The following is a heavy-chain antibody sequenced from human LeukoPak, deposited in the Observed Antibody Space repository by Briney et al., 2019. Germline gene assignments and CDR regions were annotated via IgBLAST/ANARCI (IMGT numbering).Heavy chain of an antibody. Sequence: PGGSLRLSCVASGFTFSSYWMHWVRQAPGKGLVWISGINTDGSTTSYADSVKGRFTISRDNANNTLYLQMNSLRAEDTAVYYCARNSGSNRPVDCWGQGTLVAVSS. V-gene: IGHV3-74*01. CDR1: GFTFSSYW. CDR3: ARNSGSNRPVDC. CDR2: INTDGSTT. J-gene: IGHJ4*02. D-gene: IGHD1-26*01.